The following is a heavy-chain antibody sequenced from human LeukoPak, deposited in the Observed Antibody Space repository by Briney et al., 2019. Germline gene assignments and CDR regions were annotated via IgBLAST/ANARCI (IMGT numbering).Heavy chain of an antibody. CDR3: ARGDSSGYYFLFDY. CDR2: IYYSGST. CDR1: GGSISSSSYY. J-gene: IGHJ4*02. Sequence: SETLSLTCTVSGGSISSSSYYWGWIRQPPGKGLEWIGSIYYSGSTYYNPSLKGRVTISVDTSKNQFSLKLSSVTAADTAVYYCARGDSSGYYFLFDYWGQGTLVTVSS. V-gene: IGHV4-39*01. D-gene: IGHD3-22*01.